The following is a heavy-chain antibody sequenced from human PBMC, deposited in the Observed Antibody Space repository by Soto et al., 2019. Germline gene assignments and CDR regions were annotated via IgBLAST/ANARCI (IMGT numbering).Heavy chain of an antibody. CDR1: GYTFARYN. V-gene: IGHV1-46*01. CDR2: INPSGGTT. CDR3: ARVRGGGSEYFFDY. J-gene: IGHJ4*02. Sequence: ASVKVSCKASGYTFARYNVHWVRQAPGQGLEWMAIINPSGGTTYYVQKFEGRVTLTTDTSTSTVYMELSSLRSDDTAVYYCARVRGGGSEYFFDYWGQGTLVTVSS. D-gene: IGHD2-15*01.